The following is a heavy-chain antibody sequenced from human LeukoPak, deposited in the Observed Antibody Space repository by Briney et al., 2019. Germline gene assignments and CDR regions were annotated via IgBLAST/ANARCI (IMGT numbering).Heavy chain of an antibody. CDR3: ARSGNYFAY. CDR2: ISTSSSST. J-gene: IGHJ4*02. V-gene: IGHV3-11*06. Sequence: PGGSLRLSCAASGFTFSSYCMSRIRQAPGKGLEWVSYISTSSSSTNYADSVKGRFTISRDNARNSLYLQMNSLRAEDTAVYYCARSGNYFAYCGQGTLVTVSS. CDR1: GFTFSSYC.